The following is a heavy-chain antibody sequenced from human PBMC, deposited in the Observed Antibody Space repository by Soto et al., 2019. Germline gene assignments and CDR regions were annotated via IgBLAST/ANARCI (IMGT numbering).Heavy chain of an antibody. CDR1: GYTLTKYY. J-gene: IGHJ4*02. Sequence: ASVKVSCKASGYTLTKYYIHWVRQAPGQGLEWIGIINPSAGTTRYAQKFLGRITMTADTSTSTVSIDLSSLRSDDTAIYFCGRGKGYGGLHHFDFWGLGTLVTESS. V-gene: IGHV1-46*01. D-gene: IGHD5-12*01. CDR3: GRGKGYGGLHHFDF. CDR2: INPSAGTT.